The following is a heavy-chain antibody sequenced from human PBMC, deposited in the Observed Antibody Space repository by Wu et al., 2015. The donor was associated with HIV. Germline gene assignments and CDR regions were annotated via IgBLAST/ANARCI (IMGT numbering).Heavy chain of an antibody. Sequence: QVQLVQSGNEVKKPGSSVRVSCKVVGGTFSDYGFREYGINWVRQAPGQGLEWMGRIRSIYDRNDAQKFQGRVTITADEATSTVYMELSSLRSEDTAVYYCARDLVQPWLQPTGDWNFDLWGRGTLVTVSS. CDR3: ARDLVQPWLQPTGDWNFDL. CDR2: IRSIYDR. CDR1: GGTFSDYGFREYG. J-gene: IGHJ2*01. D-gene: IGHD5-18*01. V-gene: IGHV1-69*13.